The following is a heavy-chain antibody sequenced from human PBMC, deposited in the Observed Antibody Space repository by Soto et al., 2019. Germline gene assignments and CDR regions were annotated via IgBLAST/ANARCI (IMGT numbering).Heavy chain of an antibody. J-gene: IGHJ4*02. CDR2: IYYSGNT. D-gene: IGHD3-16*01. Sequence: QVQLQESGPGLVKPSQTLSLTCTVSGGSTSSDNYWSWIRQPPGKGLEWIGHIYYSGNTDYNPSLKNRLAISIDTSKNQSSLKLSSVTAADTAVYFCAREGGESSDGLYYFDSWGQGSLVTVSS. V-gene: IGHV4-30-4*01. CDR3: AREGGESSDGLYYFDS. CDR1: GGSTSSDNY.